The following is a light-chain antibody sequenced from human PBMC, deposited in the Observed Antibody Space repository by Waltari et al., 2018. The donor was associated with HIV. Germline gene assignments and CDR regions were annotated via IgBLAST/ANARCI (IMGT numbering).Light chain of an antibody. CDR3: AAWDDSLNGWV. V-gene: IGLV1-44*01. CDR1: SRTIGRHT. Sequence: QSVLPQLPSASRSPGQRVTISCSGISRTIGRHTVTWYQQLPGTAPKLLIYINNQRPSGVPDRFSGSKSGTSASLAISGLQSEDEADYYCAAWDDSLNGWVFGGGTKLTVL. CDR2: INN. J-gene: IGLJ3*02.